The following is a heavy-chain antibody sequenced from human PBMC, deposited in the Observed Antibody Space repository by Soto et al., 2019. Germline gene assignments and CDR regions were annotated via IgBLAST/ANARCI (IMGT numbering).Heavy chain of an antibody. CDR2: TFTGGST. V-gene: IGHV3-53*02. J-gene: IGHJ6*02. CDR3: AKKPPSSIQGWAFGMDV. CDR1: GFSVTTNY. Sequence: EVQLVETGGGLIQPGGSLRLSCLASGFSVTTNYIIWVLQPPGKGLEWVSTTFTGGSTHYADSLKGRFSISRDNSKNTVYLQMNNLRVEDTAVYYCAKKPPSSIQGWAFGMDVWGQGTTVSVSS. D-gene: IGHD1-26*01.